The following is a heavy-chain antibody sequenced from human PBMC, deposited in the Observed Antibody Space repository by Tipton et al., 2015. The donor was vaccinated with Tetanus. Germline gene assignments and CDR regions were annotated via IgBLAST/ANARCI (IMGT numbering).Heavy chain of an antibody. D-gene: IGHD6-19*01. CDR3: ARVPTNPLAVDRPTDY. CDR2: INWNSGHI. Sequence: SLRLSCATSGFRFDGYAMHWVRQAPGKGLEWVSGINWNSGHIVYADSVKGRFTISRDNAKSSLYLQMNSLRAEDTAVYYCARVPTNPLAVDRPTDYWGQGTLVTVSS. CDR1: GFRFDGYA. J-gene: IGHJ4*02. V-gene: IGHV3-9*01.